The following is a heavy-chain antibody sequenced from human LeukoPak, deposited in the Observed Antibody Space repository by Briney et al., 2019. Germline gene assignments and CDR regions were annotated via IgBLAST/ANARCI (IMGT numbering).Heavy chain of an antibody. V-gene: IGHV2-70*01. CDR2: IEWDDEK. CDR3: ARLSYGSKSPLDY. J-gene: IGHJ4*02. Sequence: SGPTLVNPTQTLTLTCTFSGFSLSTRGMSVIWIPQPPGKALEWLALIEWDDEKYYSTSLKTRLTISKDTSKNQVVLTMTNMDPMDTATYYCARLSYGSKSPLDYWGQGTLVTVSS. CDR1: GFSLSTRGMS. D-gene: IGHD3-10*01.